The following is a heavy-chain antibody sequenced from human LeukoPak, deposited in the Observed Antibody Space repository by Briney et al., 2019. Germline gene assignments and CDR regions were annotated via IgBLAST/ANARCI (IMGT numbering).Heavy chain of an antibody. Sequence: QTGGSLRLSCAASGFTFSSYAMSWVRQAPGKGLEWVSAISGSGGSTYYADSVKGRFTISRDNSKNTLYLQMNSLSAEDTAVYYCAKDWSGYDAFDIWGQGTMVTVSS. CDR2: ISGSGGST. CDR1: GFTFSSYA. V-gene: IGHV3-23*01. D-gene: IGHD3-3*01. CDR3: AKDWSGYDAFDI. J-gene: IGHJ3*02.